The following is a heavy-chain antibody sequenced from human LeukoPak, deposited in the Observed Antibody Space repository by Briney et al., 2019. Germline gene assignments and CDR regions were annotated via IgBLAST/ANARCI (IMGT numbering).Heavy chain of an antibody. CDR1: GFTFSSYW. CDR2: IKQDGSEK. J-gene: IGHJ4*02. CDR3: AKGGDGYNYYFDY. V-gene: IGHV3-7*03. D-gene: IGHD5-24*01. Sequence: PGGSLRLSCAASGFTFSSYWMSWVRQAPGKGREWVANIKQDGSEKNYVDSVKGRFTISRDNAKNSLYLQMNSLRAEDTAVYYCAKGGDGYNYYFDYWGQETLVTVSS.